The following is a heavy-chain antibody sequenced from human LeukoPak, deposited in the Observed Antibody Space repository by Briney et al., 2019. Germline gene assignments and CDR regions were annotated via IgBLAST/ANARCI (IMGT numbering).Heavy chain of an antibody. J-gene: IGHJ3*02. CDR2: ISGSATNT. Sequence: QSGGSLRLSCAASGFTFSSYAMSWVRQAPGKGLEWVLAISGSATNTYYADSVKGRFTISRDNSKNTLHLQMNSLRAEDTAVYYCAKDRSIAARRAFDIWGRGTMVTVSS. V-gene: IGHV3-23*01. CDR3: AKDRSIAARRAFDI. D-gene: IGHD6-6*01. CDR1: GFTFSSYA.